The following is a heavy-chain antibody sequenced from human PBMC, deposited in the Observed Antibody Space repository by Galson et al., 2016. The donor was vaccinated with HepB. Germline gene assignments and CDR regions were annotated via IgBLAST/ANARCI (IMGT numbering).Heavy chain of an antibody. Sequence: SLRLSCAASGLMFSNHGMHWVRRSPGEGLEWVGRTRNRRNSFITEYAASVRGRFTISRDDSKNSVYLQMNSLKTEDTAVYYCVRWVSGAADYWGQGGLVTVSS. CDR1: GLMFSNHG. V-gene: IGHV3-72*01. CDR3: VRWVSGAADY. J-gene: IGHJ4*02. D-gene: IGHD5/OR15-5a*01. CDR2: TRNRRNSFIT.